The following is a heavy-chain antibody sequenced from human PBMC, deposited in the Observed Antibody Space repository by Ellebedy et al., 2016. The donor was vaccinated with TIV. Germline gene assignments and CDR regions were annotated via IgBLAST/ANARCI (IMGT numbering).Heavy chain of an antibody. Sequence: SETLSLTXAVYGGSFSGYYWSWIRQPPGKGLEWIGEINHSGSTNYNPSLKSRVTISVDTSKNQFSLKLSSVTAADTAVYYCARGSLRPWGYYYGMDVWGQGTTVTVSS. CDR1: GGSFSGYY. V-gene: IGHV4-34*01. CDR3: ARGSLRPWGYYYGMDV. J-gene: IGHJ6*02. D-gene: IGHD3-16*01. CDR2: INHSGST.